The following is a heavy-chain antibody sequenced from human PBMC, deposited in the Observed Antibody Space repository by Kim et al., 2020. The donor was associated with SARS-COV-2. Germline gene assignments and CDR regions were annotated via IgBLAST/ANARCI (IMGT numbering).Heavy chain of an antibody. CDR1: GYTFTSYD. Sequence: ASVKVSCKASGYTFTSYDINWVRQATGQGLEWMGWMNPNSGNTGYAQKFQGRVTMTRNTSISTAYMELSSLRSEDTAVYYCARGDVEDYGSGSYYTFDPCGQGTLVTVSS. CDR3: ARGDVEDYGSGSYYTFDP. D-gene: IGHD3-10*01. J-gene: IGHJ5*02. CDR2: MNPNSGNT. V-gene: IGHV1-8*01.